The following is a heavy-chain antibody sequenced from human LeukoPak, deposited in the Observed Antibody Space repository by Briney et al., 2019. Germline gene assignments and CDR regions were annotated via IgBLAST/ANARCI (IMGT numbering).Heavy chain of an antibody. Sequence: SETLSLTCTVSGGSVSSDGYSWSWIRQPPGKGLEWIGYFYHSGSTYYNPSLKSRVTISVDRSKNQFSLKLSSVTAADTAVYYCASFPRTTGPTSDAFDIWGQGTMVTVSS. V-gene: IGHV4-30-2*01. J-gene: IGHJ3*02. D-gene: IGHD1-1*01. CDR2: FYHSGST. CDR1: GGSVSSDGYS. CDR3: ASFPRTTGPTSDAFDI.